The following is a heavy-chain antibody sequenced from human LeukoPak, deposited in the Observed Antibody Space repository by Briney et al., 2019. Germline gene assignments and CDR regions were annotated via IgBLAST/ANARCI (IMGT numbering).Heavy chain of an antibody. CDR3: ARHEGRTGYSYGH. CDR1: RYSFTSYL. Sequence: EALKISRKGSRYSFTSYLIGAGPPMPGKRLEWVGIIYPGDSDTRYSPSFQGQVTISADKSISTAYLQWSSLKASDTAMYYCARHEGRTGYSYGHWGQGTLVTVSS. J-gene: IGHJ4*02. D-gene: IGHD5-18*01. CDR2: IYPGDSDT. V-gene: IGHV5-51*01.